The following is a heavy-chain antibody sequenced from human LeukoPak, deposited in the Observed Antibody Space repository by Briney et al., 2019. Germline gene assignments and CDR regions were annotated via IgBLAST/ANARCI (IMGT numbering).Heavy chain of an antibody. CDR2: ISSSGSTI. CDR3: ARDEGGGYVVY. CDR1: GFTFSSYS. Sequence: GGSLRLSCAASGFTFSSYSMNWVRQAPGKGLEWVSYISSSGSTIYYADSVKGRFTISRDNAKNSLYLQMNSLRAEDTAVYYCARDEGGGYVVYWGQGTLVTVSS. J-gene: IGHJ4*02. V-gene: IGHV3-48*04. D-gene: IGHD5-12*01.